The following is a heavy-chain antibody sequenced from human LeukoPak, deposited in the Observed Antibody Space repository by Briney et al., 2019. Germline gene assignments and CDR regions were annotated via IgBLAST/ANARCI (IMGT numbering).Heavy chain of an antibody. V-gene: IGHV4-34*01. Sequence: SETLSLTCAVYGGSFSGYYWSWIRQPPGKGLEWIEEINHSGSTNYNPSLKSRVTISVDTSKNQFSLKLSSVTAADTAVYYCARGPIMITFGGVIVRDAFDIWGQGTMVTVSS. D-gene: IGHD3-16*02. CDR3: ARGPIMITFGGVIVRDAFDI. CDR2: INHSGST. J-gene: IGHJ3*02. CDR1: GGSFSGYY.